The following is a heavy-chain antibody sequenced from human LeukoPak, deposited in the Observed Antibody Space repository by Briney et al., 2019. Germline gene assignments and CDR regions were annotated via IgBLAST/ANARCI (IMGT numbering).Heavy chain of an antibody. J-gene: IGHJ4*02. CDR3: ARGFRIQLWSRSSALDY. CDR1: GGSFSGYY. D-gene: IGHD5-18*01. V-gene: IGHV4-34*01. CDR2: INHSGST. Sequence: PSETLSLTCAVYGGSFSGYYWSWIRQPPGKGLEWIGEINHSGSTNYNPSLKSRVTISVDTSKNQLSLKLSSVTAADTAVYYCARGFRIQLWSRSSALDYWGQGTLVTVSS.